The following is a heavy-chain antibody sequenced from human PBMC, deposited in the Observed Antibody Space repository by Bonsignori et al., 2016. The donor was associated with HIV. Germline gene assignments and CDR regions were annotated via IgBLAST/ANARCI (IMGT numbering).Heavy chain of an antibody. Sequence: WVRQAPGQGLEWMGIINPSGGSTSYAQKFQGRVTMTRDTSTSTVYIELSSLRSEDTAVYYCARDKRAEWEPEYYFDYWGQGTLVTVSS. J-gene: IGHJ4*02. V-gene: IGHV1-46*01. CDR2: INPSGGST. CDR3: ARDKRAEWEPEYYFDY. D-gene: IGHD1-26*01.